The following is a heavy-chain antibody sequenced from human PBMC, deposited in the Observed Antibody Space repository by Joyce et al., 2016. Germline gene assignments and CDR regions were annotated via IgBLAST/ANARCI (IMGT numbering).Heavy chain of an antibody. V-gene: IGHV4-31*03. J-gene: IGHJ5*02. D-gene: IGHD4-17*01. CDR1: GGSISSGAYY. CDR2: IHYRGST. CDR3: ARYSGATVTTSWFDT. Sequence: QVQLQESGPGLVKPSQTLSLTCTVSGGSISSGAYYWSWIRQHPVKGLEWIGFIHYRGSTYYSPSLESRLSISVDTSKNQFSLKLSSMTAADAAVYHCARYSGATVTTSWFDTWGPGTRVTVSS.